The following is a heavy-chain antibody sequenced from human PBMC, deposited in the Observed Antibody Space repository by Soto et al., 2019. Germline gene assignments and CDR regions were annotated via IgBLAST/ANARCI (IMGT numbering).Heavy chain of an antibody. J-gene: IGHJ2*01. CDR3: ARGPWERAWWYFDL. CDR2: IYHSGSP. CDR1: SGSISSSNW. D-gene: IGHD1-26*01. V-gene: IGHV4-4*02. Sequence: QVQLQESGPGLVKPSGTLSLTCAVSSGSISSSNWWSWVRQPPGKGLEWIGEIYHSGSPNYNPSLKRRVTISVDKSKNQFSLKLSSVTAADTAVYYCARGPWERAWWYFDLWGRGTLVTVSS.